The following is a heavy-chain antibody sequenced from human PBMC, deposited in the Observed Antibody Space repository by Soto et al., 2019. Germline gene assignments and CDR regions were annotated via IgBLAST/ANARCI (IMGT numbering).Heavy chain of an antibody. J-gene: IGHJ4*02. Sequence: QVQLVESGGGLVKPGGALRLSCVASGFTFSDYYMSWIRQAPRKGLEWISYISRFGTILLYADSVNGRFTITRDNAKNSLDLQMNSLRVEDTGVYYCARDSFLLKEWGQGTLVTVSS. D-gene: IGHD2-21*01. CDR3: ARDSFLLKE. CDR1: GFTFSDYY. CDR2: ISRFGTIL. V-gene: IGHV3-11*01.